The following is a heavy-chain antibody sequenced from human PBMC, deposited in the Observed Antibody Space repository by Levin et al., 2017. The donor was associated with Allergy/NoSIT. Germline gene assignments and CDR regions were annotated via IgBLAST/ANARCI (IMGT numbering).Heavy chain of an antibody. J-gene: IGHJ4*02. Sequence: LSLTCAVSGLTVSDYYMSWVRQAPGKGLEWVAYISSSDIIYYADSVKGRFTISRDDAKNSLFLQMNSLRADDTAVYYCATTFRARWGQGTLVTVSS. D-gene: IGHD6-6*01. CDR1: GLTVSDYY. CDR3: ATTFRAR. V-gene: IGHV3-11*01. CDR2: ISSSDII.